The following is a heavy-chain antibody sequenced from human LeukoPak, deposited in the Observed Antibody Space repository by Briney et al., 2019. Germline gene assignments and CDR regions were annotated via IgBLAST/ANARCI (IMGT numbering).Heavy chain of an antibody. J-gene: IGHJ6*02. V-gene: IGHV3-7*01. D-gene: IGHD3-16*01. CDR1: GFTFSDYW. CDR2: MNRDGSEK. Sequence: GGSLRLSCAASGFTFSDYWLSWVCQAPGKGLEWVANMNRDGSEKNYVDSMKGRITISRDNAKNSLYLQMNSLRVEDTAVYYCARDGGIIRFGGQDVWGQGTTVTVS. CDR3: ARDGGIIRFGGQDV.